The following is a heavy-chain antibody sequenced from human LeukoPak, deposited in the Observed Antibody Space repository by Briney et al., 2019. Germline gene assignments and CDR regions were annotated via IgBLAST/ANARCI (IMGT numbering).Heavy chain of an antibody. CDR3: AKIAVAGGDYFDY. CDR1: GFTFSDYY. D-gene: IGHD6-19*01. V-gene: IGHV3-11*06. CDR2: ISSSSTYT. Sequence: PGGSLRLSCAASGFTFSDYYMSWIRQAPGKGLEWVSYISSSSTYTNYADSVKGRFTISRDNAKNSLYLQMNSLRAEDTAVYYCAKIAVAGGDYFDYWGQGTLVTVS. J-gene: IGHJ4*02.